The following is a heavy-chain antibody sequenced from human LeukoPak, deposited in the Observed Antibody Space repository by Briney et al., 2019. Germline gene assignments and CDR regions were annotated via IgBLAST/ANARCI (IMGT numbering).Heavy chain of an antibody. CDR1: GFTFSSYG. J-gene: IGHJ4*02. CDR2: ISYDGSNK. Sequence: GRSLRLSCAASGFTFSSYGMHWVRQAPGKGLEWVAVISYDGSNKYYADSVKGRFTISRDNSKNTLYLQVNSLRVEDTAVYYCAKGDRNSGWSYWGQGTLVTVSS. V-gene: IGHV3-30*18. D-gene: IGHD6-19*01. CDR3: AKGDRNSGWSY.